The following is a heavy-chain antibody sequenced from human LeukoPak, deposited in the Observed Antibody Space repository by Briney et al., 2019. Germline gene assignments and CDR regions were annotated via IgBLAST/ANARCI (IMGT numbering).Heavy chain of an antibody. CDR2: INSDGSST. CDR3: AKGYYYDSSPDY. D-gene: IGHD3-22*01. CDR1: GFTFSSYW. J-gene: IGHJ4*02. Sequence: GGSLRLSCAASGFTFSSYWMHWVRQAPGKGLVXVSRINSDGSSTSYADSVKGRFTISRDNAKNTLYLQMNSLRAEDTAVYYCAKGYYYDSSPDYWGQGTLVTVSS. V-gene: IGHV3-74*01.